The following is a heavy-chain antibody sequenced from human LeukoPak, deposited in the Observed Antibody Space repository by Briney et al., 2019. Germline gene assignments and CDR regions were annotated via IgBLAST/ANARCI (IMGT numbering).Heavy chain of an antibody. CDR1: GFTFSNYA. V-gene: IGHV3-23*01. J-gene: IGHJ4*02. CDR3: AKWGDYDVLTGYYVSDY. CDR2: ITGSGGNT. Sequence: GASLKLSCAASGFTFSNYAMSWVRQAPGKGLEWVSAITGSGGNTYYADSVKGRFTISRDNSKNTVFLQVNSLRAEDTAVYYCAKWGDYDVLTGYYVSDYWGQGTLVTVSS. D-gene: IGHD3-9*01.